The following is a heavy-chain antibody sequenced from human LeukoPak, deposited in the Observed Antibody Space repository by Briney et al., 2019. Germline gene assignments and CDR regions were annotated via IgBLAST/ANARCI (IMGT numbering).Heavy chain of an antibody. J-gene: IGHJ6*03. CDR2: INHSGST. CDR1: GGSFSDYF. D-gene: IGHD5-18*01. Sequence: PSETLSLTCAVYGGSFSDYFWSWIRQPPGKGLEWIGEINHSGSTSYNPSLKSRVTISVDTSKNQFSLKLSSVTAADTAVYYCARELKGRGYNYGGHYHYYMDVWGKGTTVTVSS. CDR3: ARELKGRGYNYGGHYHYYMDV. V-gene: IGHV4-34*01.